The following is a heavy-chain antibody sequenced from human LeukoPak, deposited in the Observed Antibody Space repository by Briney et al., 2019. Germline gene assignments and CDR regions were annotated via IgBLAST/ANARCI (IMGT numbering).Heavy chain of an antibody. CDR3: ARDRYYYDSSGYIVFDY. CDR1: GYSISSGYY. CDR2: IYTSGST. Sequence: SETLSLTCTVSGYSISSGYYWGWIRQPPGKGLEWIGRIYTSGSTNYNPSLKSRVTMSVDTSKNQFSLKLSSVTAADTAVYYCARDRYYYDSSGYIVFDYWGQGPLFTVSS. J-gene: IGHJ4*02. D-gene: IGHD3-22*01. V-gene: IGHV4-38-2*02.